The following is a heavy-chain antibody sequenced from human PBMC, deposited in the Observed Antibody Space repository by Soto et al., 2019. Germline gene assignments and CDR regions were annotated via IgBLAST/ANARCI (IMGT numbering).Heavy chain of an antibody. CDR3: ARVAVAGSGENWFDP. V-gene: IGHV1-18*01. CDR2: ISAYNGNT. Sequence: GASVKVSCKDSGYTFTNYGISWVRQAPGQGLEWMGWISAYNGNTNYAQKLQGRVTMTTDTSTSTAYMELRSLRSDDTAVYYCARVAVAGSGENWFDPWGQGTLVTVSS. D-gene: IGHD6-19*01. CDR1: GYTFTNYG. J-gene: IGHJ5*02.